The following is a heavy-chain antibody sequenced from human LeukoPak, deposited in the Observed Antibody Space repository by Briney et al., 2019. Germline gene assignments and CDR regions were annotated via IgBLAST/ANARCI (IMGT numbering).Heavy chain of an antibody. CDR1: GYTFTSYG. Sequence: GASVKVSCKASGYTFTSYGISWVRQAPGQGLEWMGWISAYNGNTNYAQKLQGRVTMTTDTSTSTAYMELRSLRSDDTAVYYCAGASNPEGPGAFDIWGQGTMVTVSS. V-gene: IGHV1-18*01. CDR3: AGASNPEGPGAFDI. CDR2: ISAYNGNT. J-gene: IGHJ3*02. D-gene: IGHD1-14*01.